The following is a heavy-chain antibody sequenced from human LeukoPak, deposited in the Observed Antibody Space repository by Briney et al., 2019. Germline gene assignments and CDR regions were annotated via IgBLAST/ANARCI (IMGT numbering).Heavy chain of an antibody. CDR2: ISSSGSTI. CDR1: GFTFSSYE. J-gene: IGHJ4*02. Sequence: GGSLRLSCAASGFTFSSYEMNWVRQAPGKGLEWVSYISSSGSTIYYADSVKGRFTISRDNAKNSLYLQMNSLRAEDTAVYYCASHYDSSGYYLNYWGQGTLVTVSS. CDR3: ASHYDSSGYYLNY. V-gene: IGHV3-48*03. D-gene: IGHD3-22*01.